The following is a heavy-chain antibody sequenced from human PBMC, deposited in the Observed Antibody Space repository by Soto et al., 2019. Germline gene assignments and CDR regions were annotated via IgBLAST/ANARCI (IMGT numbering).Heavy chain of an antibody. Sequence: EVQLLESGGGLVQPGESLRLSCVASGFTFSTYTMSWVRQAPGKGLEWISVISGSGGSPSYADSVQGRFSISRDNYRISLYLQMNNLRGDDTAMYYCAKARCSTTNCYVPDYWGQGTLVTVSS. J-gene: IGHJ4*02. CDR1: GFTFSTYT. CDR2: ISGSGGSP. D-gene: IGHD2-2*01. V-gene: IGHV3-23*01. CDR3: AKARCSTTNCYVPDY.